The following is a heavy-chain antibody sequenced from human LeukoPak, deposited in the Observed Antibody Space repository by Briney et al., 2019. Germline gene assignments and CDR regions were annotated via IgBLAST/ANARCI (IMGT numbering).Heavy chain of an antibody. CDR3: ARGTNWRIDY. CDR1: GFTFSSHG. J-gene: IGHJ4*02. V-gene: IGHV3-33*01. D-gene: IGHD3-3*01. Sequence: GRTLRLSCAASGFTFSSHGMHWVREAPDKGLEWVAVIWFNGSNESYADSVKGRFTISRDNSKNTLYVQTNSLRAEDTAVYYCARGTNWRIDYWGQGTLVTVSS. CDR2: IWFNGSNE.